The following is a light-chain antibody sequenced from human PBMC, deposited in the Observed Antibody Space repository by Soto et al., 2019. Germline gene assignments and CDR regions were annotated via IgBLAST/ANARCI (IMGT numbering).Light chain of an antibody. CDR3: QQYNTYPWT. CDR2: RAS. J-gene: IGKJ1*01. V-gene: IGKV1-5*03. CDR1: QSINSW. Sequence: DIQMTQSPSTLSASLGDRVTITCRASQSINSWLAWYQQKPGKAPKLLIYRASTLESGVPSRFSGSESGTEFSLTISSLQPDDFATYYCQQYNTYPWTFGQGIKVEIK.